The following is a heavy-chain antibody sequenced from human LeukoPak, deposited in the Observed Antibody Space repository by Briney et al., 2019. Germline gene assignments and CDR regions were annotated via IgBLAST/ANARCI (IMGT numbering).Heavy chain of an antibody. Sequence: GGSLRLSCAASGFTFSSYSMNWVRQAPGKGLEWVSSISSSSSYIYYADSVKGRFTISRDNSKNTLYLQMNSLRAEDTAVYYCAKEGIAAFDPWGQGTLVTVSS. CDR3: AKEGIAAFDP. CDR1: GFTFSSYS. J-gene: IGHJ5*02. CDR2: ISSSSSYI. V-gene: IGHV3-21*01. D-gene: IGHD6-13*01.